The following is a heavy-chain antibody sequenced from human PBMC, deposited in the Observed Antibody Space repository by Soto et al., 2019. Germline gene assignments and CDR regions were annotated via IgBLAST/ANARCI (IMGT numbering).Heavy chain of an antibody. J-gene: IGHJ5*02. D-gene: IGHD6-19*01. Sequence: QVQLQQWGAGLLKPSETLSLTCAVYGGSFSGYYWSWIRQPPGKGLEWMGEINHSGSTNYNPSLKSRVTISVDTSKHQFSLKLSSVTAADTAVYYCARVGYSSGWFTRAEYNWFDPWGQGTLVTVSS. V-gene: IGHV4-34*01. CDR3: ARVGYSSGWFTRAEYNWFDP. CDR1: GGSFSGYY. CDR2: INHSGST.